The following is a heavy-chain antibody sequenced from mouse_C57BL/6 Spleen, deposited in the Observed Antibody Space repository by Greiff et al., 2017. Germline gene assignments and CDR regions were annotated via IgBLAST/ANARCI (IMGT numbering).Heavy chain of an antibody. CDR2: IDPASGNT. D-gene: IGHD2-3*01. CDR1: GFNIKTTY. Sequence: EVQLQQSVAELVRPGASVKLSCTASGFNIKTTYMHWVKQRPEQGLEWIGRIDPASGNTKSAPKFQGKATITADTSSNTAYLQLSSLTSEDTAIYYCATPSMTYYCAMDDWGQGTSVTVSS. CDR3: ATPSMTYYCAMDD. V-gene: IGHV14-3*01. J-gene: IGHJ4*01.